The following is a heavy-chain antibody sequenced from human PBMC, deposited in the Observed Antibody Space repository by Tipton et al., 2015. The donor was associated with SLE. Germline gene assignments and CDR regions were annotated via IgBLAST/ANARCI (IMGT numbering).Heavy chain of an antibody. CDR3: ARGPGDKGDY. D-gene: IGHD7-27*01. CDR2: INHSGST. CDR1: GGSFSGYY. J-gene: IGHJ4*02. Sequence: TLSLTCAVYGGSFSGYYWSWIRQPPGKGLEWIGEINHSGSTNYNPSLKSRVTISVDTSKNQFSLKLSSVTAADTAVYYCARGPGDKGDYWGQGTLVTVSS. V-gene: IGHV4-34*01.